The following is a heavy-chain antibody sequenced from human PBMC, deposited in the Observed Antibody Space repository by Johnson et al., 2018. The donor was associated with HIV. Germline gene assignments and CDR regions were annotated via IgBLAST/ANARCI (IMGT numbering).Heavy chain of an antibody. CDR2: ISSSGSTI. D-gene: IGHD6-6*01. V-gene: IGHV3-11*01. Sequence: QVQLVESGGGVVRPGGSLRFSCAASGFTFSDHYMSWVRQAPGKGLEWVSYISSSGSTIYYADSVKGRFTISRDNAKNSLYLQMNSLRAEDTALYFCTRRDSSELGDAFDIWGQGTMVTVSS. CDR1: GFTFSDHY. J-gene: IGHJ3*02. CDR3: TRRDSSELGDAFDI.